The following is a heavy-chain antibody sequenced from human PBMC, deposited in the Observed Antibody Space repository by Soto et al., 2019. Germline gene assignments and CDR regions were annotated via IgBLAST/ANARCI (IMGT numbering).Heavy chain of an antibody. CDR3: AREAIGWFDP. V-gene: IGHV3-30-3*01. CDR1: GFTFSSYA. J-gene: IGHJ5*02. CDR2: ISYDGSNK. D-gene: IGHD2-2*02. Sequence: GGSLRLSCAASGFTFSSYAMHWVRQAPGKGLEWVAVISYDGSNKYYADSVKGRFTISRDNSKNTLYLQMNSLRAEDTAVYYCAREAIGWFDPWGQGTLVTVPQ.